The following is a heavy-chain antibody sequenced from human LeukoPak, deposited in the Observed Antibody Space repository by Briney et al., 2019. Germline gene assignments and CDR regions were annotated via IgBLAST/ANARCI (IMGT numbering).Heavy chain of an antibody. CDR2: IYYSGST. D-gene: IGHD2-2*01. Sequence: IPSETLSLTCTVSGGSISSSSYYWGWIRQPPGKGLEWIGSIYYSGSTYYNPSLKSRVTISIDASKNQFSLNLSSVTAADTAVYYCARGGYCSSTSCYPGGNWFDPWGQGTLITVSS. CDR1: GGSISSSSYY. V-gene: IGHV4-39*07. CDR3: ARGGYCSSTSCYPGGNWFDP. J-gene: IGHJ5*02.